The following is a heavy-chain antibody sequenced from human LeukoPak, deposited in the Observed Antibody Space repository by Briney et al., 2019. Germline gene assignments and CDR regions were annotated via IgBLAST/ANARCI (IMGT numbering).Heavy chain of an antibody. CDR1: GFPFSVYW. V-gene: IGHV3-74*01. CDR3: ARVDWTIDY. D-gene: IGHD1-1*01. Sequence: GGSLRLSCAASGFPFSVYWMHWVRQVPGKGLVWVSRINGDGGSTTYADSVKGRFTISRDNAKNTLYLQINSLRAEDTAVYYCARVDWTIDYWGQGTLVTVSS. J-gene: IGHJ4*02. CDR2: INGDGGST.